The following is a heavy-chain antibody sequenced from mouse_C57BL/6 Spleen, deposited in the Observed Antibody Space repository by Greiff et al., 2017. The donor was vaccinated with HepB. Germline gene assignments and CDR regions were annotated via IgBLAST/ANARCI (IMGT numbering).Heavy chain of an antibody. CDR1: GYTFTDYE. D-gene: IGHD1-1*01. J-gene: IGHJ3*01. CDR2: IDPETGGT. V-gene: IGHV1-15*01. Sequence: QVQLQQSGAELVRPGASVTLSCKASGYTFTDYEMHWVKQTPVHGLEWIGAIDPETGGTAYNQKFKGKAILTADKTSSTAYMELRSLTSEVSAVYYCTRYAVTTVVAPFAYWGPGALVTVSA. CDR3: TRYAVTTVVAPFAY.